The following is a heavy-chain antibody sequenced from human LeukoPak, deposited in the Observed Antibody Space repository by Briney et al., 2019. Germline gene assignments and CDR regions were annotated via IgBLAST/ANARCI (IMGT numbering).Heavy chain of an antibody. Sequence: GGSLRLSCAASGFIFSRYGMQWVRQAPGKGLEWVGVIWYDGSKKHYADSVKGRFTISRDNSRNTLYLQMDSLRAEDTAVYYCARGLRVDYDFWSGYPDYWGQGTLVTVSS. CDR1: GFIFSRYG. V-gene: IGHV3-33*01. CDR2: IWYDGSKK. J-gene: IGHJ4*02. D-gene: IGHD3-3*01. CDR3: ARGLRVDYDFWSGYPDY.